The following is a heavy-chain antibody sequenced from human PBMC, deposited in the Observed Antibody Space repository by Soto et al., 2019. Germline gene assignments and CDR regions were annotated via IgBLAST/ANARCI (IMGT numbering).Heavy chain of an antibody. Sequence: ASVKVSCKASGYTFTGYYMHWVRQAPGQGLEWMGWINPNSGGTDYAQKFQGRVTMTRDTSISTAYMELSRLRSDDTAVYYCASGYCSGGSCYYKFDYWGQGTLVPVSS. V-gene: IGHV1-2*02. D-gene: IGHD2-15*01. CDR3: ASGYCSGGSCYYKFDY. CDR1: GYTFTGYY. CDR2: INPNSGGT. J-gene: IGHJ4*02.